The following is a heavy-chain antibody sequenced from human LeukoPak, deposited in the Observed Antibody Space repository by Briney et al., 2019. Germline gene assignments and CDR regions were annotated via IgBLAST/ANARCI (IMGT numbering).Heavy chain of an antibody. Sequence: GGSLRLSCAASGFVVSDTFMSWYRQAPGKGLEWVSVIYTRGNKFYADSVKGRFTISKDNSVNTLYLQMNNLRAEDTAVYYCARPHNSSLDNAFDIWGQGTRVTVSS. CDR2: IYTRGNK. D-gene: IGHD6-13*01. CDR3: ARPHNSSLDNAFDI. J-gene: IGHJ3*02. V-gene: IGHV3-53*01. CDR1: GFVVSDTF.